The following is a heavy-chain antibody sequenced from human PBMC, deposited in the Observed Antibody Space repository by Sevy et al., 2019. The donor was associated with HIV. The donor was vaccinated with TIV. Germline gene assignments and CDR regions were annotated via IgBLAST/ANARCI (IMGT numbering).Heavy chain of an antibody. CDR2: ISWNSGSI. CDR3: AKDIAGYYDSSGYYSRYYYYGMDV. CDR1: GFTFDDYA. Sequence: GGSLRLSCAASGFTFDDYAMHWVRQAPGKGLEWVSGISWNSGSIGYAGSVKGRFTISRDNAKNSLYLQMNSLRAEDTALYYCAKDIAGYYDSSGYYSRYYYYGMDVWGQGTTVTVSS. V-gene: IGHV3-9*01. D-gene: IGHD3-22*01. J-gene: IGHJ6*02.